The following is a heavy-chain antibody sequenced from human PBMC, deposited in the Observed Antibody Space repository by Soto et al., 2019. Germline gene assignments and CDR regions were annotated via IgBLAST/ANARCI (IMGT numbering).Heavy chain of an antibody. CDR2: ISYDGSNK. CDR1: GFTFTKYA. V-gene: IGHV3-30-3*01. Sequence: QVLLVESGGGVVQPGRSLRLSCAASGFTFTKYAMHWVRQAPGKGLEWVAVISYDGSNKDDADSVKGRFTISRDNSKNTLYLQMNSLGPEDTAIYYCARETHYGDYGPLDLWGQGTLVTVSS. J-gene: IGHJ5*02. D-gene: IGHD4-17*01. CDR3: ARETHYGDYGPLDL.